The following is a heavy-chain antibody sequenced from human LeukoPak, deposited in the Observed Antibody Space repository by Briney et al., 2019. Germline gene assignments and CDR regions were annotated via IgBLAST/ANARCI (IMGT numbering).Heavy chain of an antibody. J-gene: IGHJ4*02. CDR3: AGVVPAATFDY. CDR2: IIPIFGTA. D-gene: IGHD2-2*01. V-gene: IGHV1-69*06. Sequence: ASVKVSCKASGGTFSSYTISWVRQAPGQGLEWMGGIIPIFGTANNAQKFQGRVTITADKSTSTAYMELSSLRSEDTAVYYCAGVVPAATFDYWGQGTLVTVSS. CDR1: GGTFSSYT.